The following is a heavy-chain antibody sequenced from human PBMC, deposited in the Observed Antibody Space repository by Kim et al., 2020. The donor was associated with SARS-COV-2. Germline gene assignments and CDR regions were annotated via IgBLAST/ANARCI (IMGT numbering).Heavy chain of an antibody. V-gene: IGHV4-39*01. CDR1: GDSFSSNDYY. CDR3: VRVCGSWYHYYVDY. D-gene: IGHD6-13*01. J-gene: IGHJ4*02. CDR2: VYASGST. Sequence: SETLSLTCTISGDSFSSNDYYWGWVRQPPGKELEWIGSVYASGSTYYNPSLKSPGTLSIDPSKKEFSLRLTSVTAADTAVYYCVRVCGSWYHYYVDYWGQGTRVTVSS.